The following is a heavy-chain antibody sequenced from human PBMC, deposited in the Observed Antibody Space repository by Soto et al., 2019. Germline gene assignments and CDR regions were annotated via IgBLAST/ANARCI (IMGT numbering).Heavy chain of an antibody. D-gene: IGHD4-17*01. J-gene: IGHJ4*02. V-gene: IGHV3-7*04. CDR3: ARALASTTLPNY. Sequence: EVQLVESGGGLVQPGGSLRLSCAASGFTFSSYWMSWVRQAPGKGLEWVANIKQDGSEKYYVDSVKGRVTISRDNAKNPLYLQMSSLRAEDTAVYYCARALASTTLPNYWGQGPLVTVSS. CDR1: GFTFSSYW. CDR2: IKQDGSEK.